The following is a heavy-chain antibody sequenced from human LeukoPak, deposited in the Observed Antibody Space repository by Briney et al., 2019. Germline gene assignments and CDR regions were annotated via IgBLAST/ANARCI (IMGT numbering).Heavy chain of an antibody. CDR2: ISSSGSTI. Sequence: GGSLRLSCAASGFTFSDNYMSWIRQAPGKGLEWVSYISSSGSTIYYADSVKGRFTISRDNAKNSLYLQMNSLRAEDTAVYYCARDRHSYYYYYYMDVWGKGTTVTVSS. CDR3: ARDRHSYYYYYYMDV. J-gene: IGHJ6*03. V-gene: IGHV3-11*04. CDR1: GFTFSDNY.